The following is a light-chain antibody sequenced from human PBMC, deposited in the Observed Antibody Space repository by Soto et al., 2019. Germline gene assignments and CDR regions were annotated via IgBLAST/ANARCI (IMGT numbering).Light chain of an antibody. Sequence: EIVLTQSPATLSLSPGERATLSCRASQSVSSYLAWYQQKPGQAPRLLIYDASNRATGIPARFSGSGSGTAFTLTISSLEPEDLAVYYCQQRSNGLTFGGGTKVEIK. V-gene: IGKV3-11*01. J-gene: IGKJ4*01. CDR2: DAS. CDR3: QQRSNGLT. CDR1: QSVSSY.